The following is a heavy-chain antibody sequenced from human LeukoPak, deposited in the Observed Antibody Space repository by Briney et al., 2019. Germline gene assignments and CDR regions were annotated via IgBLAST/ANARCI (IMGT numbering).Heavy chain of an antibody. V-gene: IGHV3-23*01. CDR2: IDASGVNT. CDR1: RFTFSGYA. Sequence: GGSLRLSCAASRFTFSGYAMYWVRQAPGKGLEWVSCIDASGVNTYYADSVKGRFTISRDNSRNTLYLQMNSLRAEDTAVYYCAKGSGSGWYRWFDPWGQGTLVTVSS. D-gene: IGHD6-19*01. J-gene: IGHJ5*02. CDR3: AKGSGSGWYRWFDP.